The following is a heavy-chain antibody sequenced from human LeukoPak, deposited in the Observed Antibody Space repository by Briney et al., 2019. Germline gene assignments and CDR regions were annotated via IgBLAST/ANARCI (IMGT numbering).Heavy chain of an antibody. CDR2: ISSSSSYI. D-gene: IGHD2-2*01. V-gene: IGHV3-21*01. CDR1: GFTFSSYS. CDR3: ARGSDCSSTSCYVKPDAFDI. J-gene: IGHJ3*02. Sequence: GGSLRLSCAASGFTFSSYSMNWVRQAPGKGLEWVSSISSSSSYIYYADSVKGRFTISRDSAKNSLYLQMNSLRAEDTAVYYCARGSDCSSTSCYVKPDAFDIWGQGTMVTVSS.